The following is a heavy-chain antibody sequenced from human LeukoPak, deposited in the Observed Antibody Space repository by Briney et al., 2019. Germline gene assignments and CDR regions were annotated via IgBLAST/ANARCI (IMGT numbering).Heavy chain of an antibody. J-gene: IGHJ4*02. Sequence: SETLSLTCTVSGGSISSYYWSWIRQPPGKGLEWIGYIYYSGSTNYNPSLMSRVSISEDTSKNQFSLKLSSVTAADTAVYYCASIQCTNGVCYMDYWGQGTLVTVSS. CDR3: ASIQCTNGVCYMDY. CDR2: IYYSGST. V-gene: IGHV4-59*01. D-gene: IGHD2-8*01. CDR1: GGSISSYY.